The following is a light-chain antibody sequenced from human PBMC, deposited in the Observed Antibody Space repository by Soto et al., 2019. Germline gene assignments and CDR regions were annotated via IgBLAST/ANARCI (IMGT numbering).Light chain of an antibody. CDR2: DNN. CDR3: GTWDSSMSAYV. CDR1: SSNIGNNY. Sequence: QSVLTQPPSVSAAPGQKVTISCSGSSSNIGNNYVSWYQQLPGTAPKLLIYDNNKRPPGIPDRFSDSKSGTSATLAITGLQTGDEADYYCGTWDSSMSAYVFGTGTKGTVL. V-gene: IGLV1-51*01. J-gene: IGLJ1*01.